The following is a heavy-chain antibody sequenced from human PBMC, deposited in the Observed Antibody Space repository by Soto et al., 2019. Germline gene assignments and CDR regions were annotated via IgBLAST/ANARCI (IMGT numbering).Heavy chain of an antibody. Sequence: PSETLSLTCTVSGGSISSYYWSWIRQPPGKGLEWIGYIYYSGSTNYNPYLKSRVTISVDTSKNQFYLKLSXLTAAXQXVYXXERGPPAYGEGGAVDFWGXXTXVTVSS. V-gene: IGHV4-59*01. J-gene: IGHJ4*03. CDR3: ERGPPAYGEGGAVDF. D-gene: IGHD4-17*01. CDR1: GGSISSYY. CDR2: IYYSGST.